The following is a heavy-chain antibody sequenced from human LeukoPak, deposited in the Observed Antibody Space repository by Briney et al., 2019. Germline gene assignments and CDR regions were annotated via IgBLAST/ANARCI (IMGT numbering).Heavy chain of an antibody. V-gene: IGHV4-30-2*01. D-gene: IGHD3-22*01. CDR2: IYHSGST. CDR3: ASYPIVVDRFRAFDI. J-gene: IGHJ3*02. CDR1: GGSISSGGYY. Sequence: PSETLSLTCTVSGGSISSGGYYWSWIRQPPGKGLEWIGYIYHSGSTYYNPSLKSRVTISVGTSKNQFSLKLSSVTAADTAVYYCASYPIVVDRFRAFDIWGQGTMVTVSS.